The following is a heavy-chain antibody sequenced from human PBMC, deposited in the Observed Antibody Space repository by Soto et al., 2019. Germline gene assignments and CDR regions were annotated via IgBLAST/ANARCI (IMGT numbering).Heavy chain of an antibody. D-gene: IGHD6-13*01. J-gene: IGHJ4*02. CDR1: GYTFTSYG. CDR3: ARDPPTIASAGREDY. Sequence: QVQLVQSGAEVKKPGASVKVSCKASGYTFTSYGISWVRQAPGQGLEWTGWISAYNGNTNYAQKLQGRVTMTTDTSTSTAYMELRSLSSDATAVYFCARDPPTIASAGREDYWGQATLVTVSS. CDR2: ISAYNGNT. V-gene: IGHV1-18*01.